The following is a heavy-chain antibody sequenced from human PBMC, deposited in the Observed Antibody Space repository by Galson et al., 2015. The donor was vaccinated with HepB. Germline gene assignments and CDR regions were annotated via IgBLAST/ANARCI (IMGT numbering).Heavy chain of an antibody. V-gene: IGHV3-7*03. CDR1: GFTFSSYW. CDR2: IKQDGSEK. CDR3: ARVRSTRGVIRYYYYYGMDV. D-gene: IGHD3-10*01. Sequence: SLRLSCAASGFTFSSYWMSWVRQAPGKGLEWVANIKQDGSEKYYVDSVKGRFTISRDNAKNSLSLQMNSLRAEDTAVYYCARVRSTRGVIRYYYYYGMDVWGQGTTVTVSS. J-gene: IGHJ6*02.